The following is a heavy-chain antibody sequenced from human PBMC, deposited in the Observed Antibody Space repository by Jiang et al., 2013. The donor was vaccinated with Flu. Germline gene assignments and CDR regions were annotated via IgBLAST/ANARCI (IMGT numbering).Heavy chain of an antibody. Sequence: TVSGGSVNSDKKYWTWIRQPPGKGLEWIGYVYYTGGTNYNPSLKSRVTISLDTSENQFSLRLSSVTAADTAVYYCARRAYCGGDCFDYWGQGILVTVSS. D-gene: IGHD2-21*01. V-gene: IGHV4-61*01. CDR2: VYYTGGT. CDR1: GGSVNSDKKY. CDR3: ARRAYCGGDCFDY. J-gene: IGHJ4*02.